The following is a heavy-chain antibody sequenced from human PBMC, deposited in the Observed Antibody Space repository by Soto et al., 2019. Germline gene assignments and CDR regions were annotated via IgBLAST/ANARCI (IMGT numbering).Heavy chain of an antibody. CDR2: INHSGST. J-gene: IGHJ6*02. Sequence: SETLSLTCAVYGGSFRGYNWSWIRQPQGKGLAWIGEINHSGSTNYNPSLKSRVTISVDTSKNQCSLKLSSVTAADTAVYYCARVGTLYYYYYYGRDVWGQGTTVTVSS. D-gene: IGHD1-1*01. CDR3: ARVGTLYYYYYYGRDV. V-gene: IGHV4-34*01. CDR1: GGSFRGYN.